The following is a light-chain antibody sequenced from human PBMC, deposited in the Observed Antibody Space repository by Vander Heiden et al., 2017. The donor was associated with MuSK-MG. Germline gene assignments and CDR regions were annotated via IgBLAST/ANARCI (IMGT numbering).Light chain of an antibody. CDR1: SLRSYY. V-gene: IGLV3-19*01. CDR2: GKN. CDR3: NSRDSSGNHVV. Sequence: SSELTQDPAVSVALGQTVRITCQGYSLRSYYANWYQQRPGQAPVLVIYGKNNRPSGIPDRFSGSSSGNTASLTITGAQAEEEADYYCNSRDSSGNHVVFGGGTKLTVL. J-gene: IGLJ2*01.